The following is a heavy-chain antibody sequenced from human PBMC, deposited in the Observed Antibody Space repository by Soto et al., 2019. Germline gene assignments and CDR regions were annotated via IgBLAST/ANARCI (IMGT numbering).Heavy chain of an antibody. Sequence: EVQLVESGGGLVQPGESLRLSCAASGFTFSNYWMHWVRQAPGKGLVWVSRIDSDGSRITYADFVKGRFTISRDNAKNTVYLHMNNLTAGDTAVYYCARTSLVVAVATREDFWGQGTLVTVSS. V-gene: IGHV3-74*01. CDR3: ARTSLVVAVATREDF. CDR1: GFTFSNYW. CDR2: IDSDGSRI. J-gene: IGHJ4*02. D-gene: IGHD2-15*01.